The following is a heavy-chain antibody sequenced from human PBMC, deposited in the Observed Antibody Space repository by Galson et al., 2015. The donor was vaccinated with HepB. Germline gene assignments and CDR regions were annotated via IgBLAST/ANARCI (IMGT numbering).Heavy chain of an antibody. CDR3: ARGALVVGVAATLNTWFDP. D-gene: IGHD2-15*01. J-gene: IGHJ5*02. Sequence: SVKVSCKVSGYTFSTYSVTWVRQAPGKGLEWLGWISAYNRKTNYAQKIQGRVSMTTDTSTSTVYMEMRRLRSDDTAIYNCARGALVVGVAATLNTWFDPWGQGTLVTVSS. V-gene: IGHV1-18*01. CDR1: GYTFSTYS. CDR2: ISAYNRKT.